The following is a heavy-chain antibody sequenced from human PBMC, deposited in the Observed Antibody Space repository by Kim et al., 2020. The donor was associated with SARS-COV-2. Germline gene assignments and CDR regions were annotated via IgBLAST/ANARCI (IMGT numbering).Heavy chain of an antibody. Sequence: GESLKISCKGSGYSFTSYWISWVRQMPGKGLEWMGRIDPSDSYTNYSPSFQGHVTISADKSISTAYLQWSSLKASDTAMYYCARRSIMITCGGVTGYYGMDVWGQGTTVTVSS. D-gene: IGHD3-16*01. CDR1: GYSFTSYW. CDR3: ARRSIMITCGGVTGYYGMDV. J-gene: IGHJ6*02. CDR2: IDPSDSYT. V-gene: IGHV5-10-1*01.